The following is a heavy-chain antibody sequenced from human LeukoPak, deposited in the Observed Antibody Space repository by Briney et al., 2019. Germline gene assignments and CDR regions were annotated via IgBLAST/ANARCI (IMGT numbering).Heavy chain of an antibody. D-gene: IGHD6-13*01. CDR3: ARQGIAAAGTGCDFDY. CDR2: INPSGGST. V-gene: IGHV1-46*01. CDR1: GYTFTGYY. Sequence: ASVKVSCKASGYTFTGYYMHWVRQAPGQGLEWMGIINPSGGSTSYAQKFQGRVTMTRDMSTSTVYMELSSLRSEDTAVYYCARQGIAAAGTGCDFDYWGQGTLVTVSS. J-gene: IGHJ4*02.